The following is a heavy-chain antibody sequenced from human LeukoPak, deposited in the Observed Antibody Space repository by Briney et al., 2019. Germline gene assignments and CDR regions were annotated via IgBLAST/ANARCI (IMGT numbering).Heavy chain of an antibody. Sequence: GASVKVSCKVSGYTLTELSMHWVRQAPGKGLEWMGGFDPEDGETIYAQKFQGRVTMTEDTSTDTAYMELSSLRSEDTTVYYCATAGYCTNGVCYTLDYWGQGTLVTVSS. D-gene: IGHD2-8*01. CDR2: FDPEDGET. V-gene: IGHV1-24*01. CDR1: GYTLTELS. CDR3: ATAGYCTNGVCYTLDY. J-gene: IGHJ4*02.